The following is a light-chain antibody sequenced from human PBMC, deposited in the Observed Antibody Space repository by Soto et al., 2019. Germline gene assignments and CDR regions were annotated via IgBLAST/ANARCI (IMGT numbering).Light chain of an antibody. CDR2: SAA. V-gene: IGKV3-15*01. CDR1: QSVGYN. J-gene: IGKJ2*01. Sequence: EIVMTQSPATLSVSPGEGATLSCRASQSVGYNLAWYQQKPGQAPRLLIFSAATRATGIPARFSGSGARTEFTLTISSLQSDDFATYYCQQYSDWPPYTCGQGTKLEIK. CDR3: QQYSDWPPYT.